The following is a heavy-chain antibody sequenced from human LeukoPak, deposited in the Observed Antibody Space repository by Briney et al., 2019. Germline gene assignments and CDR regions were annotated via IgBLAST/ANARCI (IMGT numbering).Heavy chain of an antibody. CDR2: IYYSGST. J-gene: IGHJ3*02. CDR1: GGSISSSSYY. D-gene: IGHD3-22*01. Sequence: SETLSLTCTVSGGSISSSSYYWGWIRQPPGKGLEWIGSIYYSGSTYYNPSLKSRVTISVGTSKNQFSLKLSSVTAADTAVYYCAREGMIATGREPAEIWGQGTMVSVSS. V-gene: IGHV4-39*02. CDR3: AREGMIATGREPAEI.